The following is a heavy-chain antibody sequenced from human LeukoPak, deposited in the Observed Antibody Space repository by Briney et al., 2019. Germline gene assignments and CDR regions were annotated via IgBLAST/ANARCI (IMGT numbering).Heavy chain of an antibody. CDR3: AKDTRIVVPAARDAFDI. Sequence: GPLGPPFPAPGFPFSSYAMSWVRQAPGKGLGWVPAFRGSGGSTYYADSVKGRFTISRDNSKNTLYLQMNSLRAEDTAVYYCAKDTRIVVPAARDAFDIWGQGTMVTVSS. CDR1: GFPFSSYA. CDR2: FRGSGGST. D-gene: IGHD2-2*01. V-gene: IGHV3-23*01. J-gene: IGHJ3*02.